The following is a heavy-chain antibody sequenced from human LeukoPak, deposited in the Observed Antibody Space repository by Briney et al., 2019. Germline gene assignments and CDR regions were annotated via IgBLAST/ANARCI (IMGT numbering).Heavy chain of an antibody. V-gene: IGHV3-30*18. CDR1: GFTFRTYG. CDR2: ISYDGSNE. CDR3: AKDRTGHDSSGYYLDAFDI. Sequence: PGRSLRLSCAASGFTFRTYGMNWVRQAPGKGLEWVAIISYDGSNEDYADSVKGRFTISRDNSKNTLYLQMNSLRAEDTAVYYCAKDRTGHDSSGYYLDAFDIWGQGTMVTVSS. J-gene: IGHJ3*02. D-gene: IGHD3-22*01.